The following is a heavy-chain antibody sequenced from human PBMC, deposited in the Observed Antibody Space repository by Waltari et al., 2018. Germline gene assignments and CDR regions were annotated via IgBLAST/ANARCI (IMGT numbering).Heavy chain of an antibody. CDR1: GYTFTGYY. Sequence: QVQLVQSGAEVKKPGASVKVSCKASGYTFTGYYMHWVRQAPGQGLEWMGWINPNSGGTNYAQKYQGRVTMTRDTSISTAYMELSRLRSDHTAVYYCARSSSYDDLPFELVVTSYYYYYYMDVWGKGTTVTVSS. V-gene: IGHV1-2*02. CDR2: INPNSGGT. J-gene: IGHJ6*03. D-gene: IGHD5-12*01. CDR3: ARSSSYDDLPFELVVTSYYYYYYMDV.